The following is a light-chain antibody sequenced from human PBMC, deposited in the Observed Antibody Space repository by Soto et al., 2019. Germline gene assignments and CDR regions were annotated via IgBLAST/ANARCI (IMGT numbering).Light chain of an antibody. V-gene: IGKV3-20*01. CDR2: GAS. J-gene: IGKJ2*01. CDR1: QSVRSNY. Sequence: EIVLTHSPGTLSLSPGERATLSCRASQSVRSNYLAWYQQKPGQAPRLLIYGASSRATGIPDRFSGTGSGTDFTLTISRLEPEDFAVYYCQQYGGSPYTFGQGTKLEIK. CDR3: QQYGGSPYT.